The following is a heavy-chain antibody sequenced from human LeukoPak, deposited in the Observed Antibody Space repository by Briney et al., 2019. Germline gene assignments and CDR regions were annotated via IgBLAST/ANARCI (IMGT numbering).Heavy chain of an antibody. CDR3: AGGSDEVMSGEYYYYMDV. V-gene: IGHV3-7*01. D-gene: IGHD2-21*01. CDR1: GFTFDNYW. CDR2: IDRDGRVQ. Sequence: TGGSLRLSCAASGFTFDNYWMIWVRQAPGKGLEWVANIDRDGRVQHYVDSVEGRFTISRDSAKNSLALQMHSLRAEDTAVYYCAGGSDEVMSGEYYYYMDVWGTGTTVTVSS. J-gene: IGHJ6*03.